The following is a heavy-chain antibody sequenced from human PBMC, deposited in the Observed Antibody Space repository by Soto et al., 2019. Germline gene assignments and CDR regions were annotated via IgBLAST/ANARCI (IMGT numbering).Heavy chain of an antibody. Sequence: EVQLLESGGGLARPGGSLRLSCVASGFIFSDYAMTWIRQAPGKGLEWVATISASGGNIEYTDSLKGRFTISRDNSTKTVYLQINGLTADDTAVHYCAKVAGGLGYFDLWGSGTLVTVSS. D-gene: IGHD3-16*01. J-gene: IGHJ2*01. CDR3: AKVAGGLGYFDL. V-gene: IGHV3-23*01. CDR1: GFIFSDYA. CDR2: ISASGGNI.